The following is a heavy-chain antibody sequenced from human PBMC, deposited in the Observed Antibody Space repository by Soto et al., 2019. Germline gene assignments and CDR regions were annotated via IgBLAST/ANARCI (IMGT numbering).Heavy chain of an antibody. D-gene: IGHD6-19*01. CDR2: ISGYNVNT. CDR3: SRFIMVGGWFDPNYYHGMDV. J-gene: IGHJ6*02. CDR1: GYTFSNYG. Sequence: QVQLVQSGAEVKKPAASVTVSCKTSGYTFSNYGINWVRQAPGQGREWMGWISGYNVNTNYAQTVQGRVNMTTDTSTGTVHMALRSLKSDDTAIYYCSRFIMVGGWFDPNYYHGMDVWGQGTTVTVSS. V-gene: IGHV1-18*01.